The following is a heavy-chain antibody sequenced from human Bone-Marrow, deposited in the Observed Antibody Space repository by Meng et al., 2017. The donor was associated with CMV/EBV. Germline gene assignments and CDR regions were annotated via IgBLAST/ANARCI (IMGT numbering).Heavy chain of an antibody. CDR1: GGSISSSSYY. Sequence: GSLRLSCTVSGGSISSSSYYWGWIRQPPGKGLEWIGSIYYSGSTYYNPSLKSRVTISVDTSKNQFSLKLSSVTAADTAAYYCARADDYDSSGYHPDAFDIWGQGQMVTVSS. CDR3: ARADDYDSSGYHPDAFDI. D-gene: IGHD3-22*01. V-gene: IGHV4-39*07. J-gene: IGHJ3*02. CDR2: IYYSGST.